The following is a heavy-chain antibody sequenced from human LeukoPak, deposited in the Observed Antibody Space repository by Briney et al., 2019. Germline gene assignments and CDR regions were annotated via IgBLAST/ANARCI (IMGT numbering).Heavy chain of an antibody. Sequence: GASVKVSCKAPGYTFTGFYIHWVRQAPGQGLEWMGWINPNSGGTNYEQNFRGRVTMTGDTSSSTAYMELSGLRSDDTAVYYCARDLFVAGTYYYGMDVWGQGTTVTVSS. CDR3: ARDLFVAGTYYYGMDV. V-gene: IGHV1-2*02. D-gene: IGHD6-19*01. CDR1: GYTFTGFY. J-gene: IGHJ6*02. CDR2: INPNSGGT.